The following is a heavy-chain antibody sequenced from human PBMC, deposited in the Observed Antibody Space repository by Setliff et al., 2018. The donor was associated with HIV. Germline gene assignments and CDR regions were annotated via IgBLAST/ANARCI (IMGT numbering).Heavy chain of an antibody. V-gene: IGHV5-51*01. Sequence: ESLKISCHLSGYSFVDFWIGWVRQMPGKGLEWVGFIYPGDSDSRYSPSFRGQVTISADKSTTTAYLDWASLKASDTAMYYCVRYIGAAAGYIDHWGQGTRVTVSS. D-gene: IGHD6-25*01. CDR3: VRYIGAAAGYIDH. CDR2: IYPGDSDS. J-gene: IGHJ4*02. CDR1: GYSFVDFW.